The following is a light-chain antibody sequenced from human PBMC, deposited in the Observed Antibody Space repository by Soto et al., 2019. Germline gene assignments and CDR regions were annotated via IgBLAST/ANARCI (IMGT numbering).Light chain of an antibody. CDR3: QQLGNSPWT. CDR1: QSIGSTY. Sequence: EIVLPQSPGSLSLSPGERATLSCRASQSIGSTYLAWYQQKPGQTPRLLIYDASTRAAGIPDRFSGSGSGTDFTLTISRLEPEDFAVYYCQQLGNSPWTFGQGTKVEIK. CDR2: DAS. J-gene: IGKJ1*01. V-gene: IGKV3-20*01.